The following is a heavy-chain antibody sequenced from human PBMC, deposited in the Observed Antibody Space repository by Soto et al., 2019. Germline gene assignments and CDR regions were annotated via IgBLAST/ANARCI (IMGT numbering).Heavy chain of an antibody. V-gene: IGHV3-23*01. D-gene: IGHD6-6*01. CDR2: ISTSIDAT. Sequence: PGGSLRLSCAASGFAFSNYAMHWVRQAPGKGLEWVSSISTSIDATYYADSVKGRFTISRDDSKKTLYLQMNSLRAEDSAVYYCAKDRTVAARNFDYWGQGTQVTVSS. CDR3: AKDRTVAARNFDY. CDR1: GFAFSNYA. J-gene: IGHJ4*02.